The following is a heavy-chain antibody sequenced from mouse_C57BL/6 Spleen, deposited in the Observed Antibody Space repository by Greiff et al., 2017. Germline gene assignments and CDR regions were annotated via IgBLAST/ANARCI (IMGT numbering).Heavy chain of an antibody. CDR2: INPGSGGT. CDR3: ARSDYYGSSVGGFDY. CDR1: GYAFTNYL. V-gene: IGHV1-54*01. J-gene: IGHJ2*01. D-gene: IGHD1-1*01. Sequence: VKLQQSGAELVRPGTSVKVSCKASGYAFTNYLIEWVKQRPGQGLEWIGVINPGSGGTNYNEKFKGKATLTADKSSSTAYMQLSSLTSEDSAVYFCARSDYYGSSVGGFDYWGQGTTLTVSS.